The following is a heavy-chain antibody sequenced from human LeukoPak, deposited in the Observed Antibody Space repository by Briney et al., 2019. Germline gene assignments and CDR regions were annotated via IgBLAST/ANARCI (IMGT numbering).Heavy chain of an antibody. Sequence: ASVTVSFKASGYTFTSYGISWVRQAPGQGLEWMGWVSAYNGNTNYALKLQGRVTLTTDTSTSTAYMELRSLRSDDTAMYYCARGGIAVALLDYWGQGTLVTVSS. CDR3: ARGGIAVALLDY. CDR1: GYTFTSYG. J-gene: IGHJ4*02. D-gene: IGHD6-13*01. CDR2: VSAYNGNT. V-gene: IGHV1-18*01.